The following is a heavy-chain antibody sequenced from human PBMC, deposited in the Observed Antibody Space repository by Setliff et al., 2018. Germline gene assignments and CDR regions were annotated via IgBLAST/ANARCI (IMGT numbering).Heavy chain of an antibody. D-gene: IGHD6-13*01. Sequence: PSETLSLTCSVSGASISSGSHYWSWIRQPAGKGVEWIGHILSSGGTNYNPSLKNRVSISIDTSKNQFSLNLNSVTAADTAVYFCARDTPHDPVSSNWYRNWFDPWGQGSLVTVSS. CDR3: ARDTPHDPVSSNWYRNWFDP. CDR2: ILSSGGT. CDR1: GASISSGSHY. J-gene: IGHJ5*02. V-gene: IGHV4-61*09.